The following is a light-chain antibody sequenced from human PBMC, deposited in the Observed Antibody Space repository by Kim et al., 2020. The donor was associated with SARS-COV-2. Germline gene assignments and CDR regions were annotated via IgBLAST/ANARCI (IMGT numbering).Light chain of an antibody. J-gene: IGKJ2*01. V-gene: IGKV3-20*01. CDR3: QQYGDSPYT. Sequence: EIVLTQSPGTLSLSAGERVTLSCRASQSVSNSYLAWHQQKPGQAPRLLIYDASSRATGIPDRFSGSGSGTDFTLTISRQEPEDFAVYYCQQYGDSPYTFGQGTKLEI. CDR1: QSVSNSY. CDR2: DAS.